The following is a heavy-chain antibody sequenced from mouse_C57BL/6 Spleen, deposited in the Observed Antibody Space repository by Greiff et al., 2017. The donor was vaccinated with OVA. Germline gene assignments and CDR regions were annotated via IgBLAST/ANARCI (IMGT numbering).Heavy chain of an antibody. V-gene: IGHV1-15*01. CDR1: GYTFTDYE. J-gene: IGHJ3*01. Sequence: VQLQQSGPELVRPGASVTLSCKASGYTFTDYEMHWVKQTPGHGLEWIGAIDPENGGTAYNQKFKGKAILTADKSSSTAYMELRSLTAVDSAVYYCTSYGGQFAYWGQGTLVTVSA. D-gene: IGHD1-1*01. CDR2: IDPENGGT. CDR3: TSYGGQFAY.